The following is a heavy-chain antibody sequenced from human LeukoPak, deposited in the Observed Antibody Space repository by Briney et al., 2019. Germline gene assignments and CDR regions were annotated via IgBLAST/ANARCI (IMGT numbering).Heavy chain of an antibody. CDR2: IWYDGSNK. Sequence: PGGSLRLSCAASGFTFSSYGMHWVRQAPGKGLEWVAVIWYDGSNKYYADSVKGRFTISRDNSKNTLYLQMNSLRAEDTAVYYCARCMVWGVIPDYWGQGTLVTVSS. CDR1: GFTFSSYG. J-gene: IGHJ4*02. CDR3: ARCMVWGVIPDY. V-gene: IGHV3-33*01. D-gene: IGHD3-10*01.